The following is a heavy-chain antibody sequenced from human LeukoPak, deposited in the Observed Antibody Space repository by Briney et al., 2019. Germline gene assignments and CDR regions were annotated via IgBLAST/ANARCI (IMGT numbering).Heavy chain of an antibody. CDR2: IYTSGST. D-gene: IGHD4-17*01. V-gene: IGHV4-4*09. CDR3: ARVRYYYYMDV. Sequence: SETLSLTCTVSGGSISSYYWSWIRQPPGKGLEWIGYIYTSGSTNYNPSLKSRVTISVDTSKNLFSLKLSSVTAADTAVYYCARVRYYYYMDVWGKGTTVTVSS. CDR1: GGSISSYY. J-gene: IGHJ6*03.